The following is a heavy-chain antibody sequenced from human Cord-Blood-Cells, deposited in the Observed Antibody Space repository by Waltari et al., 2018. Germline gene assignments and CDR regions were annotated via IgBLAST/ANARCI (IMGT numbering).Heavy chain of an antibody. V-gene: IGHV4-34*01. Sequence: QVQLQQWSAGLLKPSETLSLTCAVYGGSFSGYYWSWIRQPPGKGLEWIGEINHSGSTNYNPSLKSRVTISVDTSKNQFSLKLSSVTAADTAVYYCARASGYCSSTSCYTEDYWGQGTLVTVSS. CDR3: ARASGYCSSTSCYTEDY. CDR1: GGSFSGYY. J-gene: IGHJ4*02. D-gene: IGHD2-2*02. CDR2: INHSGST.